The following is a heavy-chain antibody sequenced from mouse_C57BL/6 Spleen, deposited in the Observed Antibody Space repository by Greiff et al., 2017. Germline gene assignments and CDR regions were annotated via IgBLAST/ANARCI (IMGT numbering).Heavy chain of an antibody. CDR2: ISDGGSYT. V-gene: IGHV5-4*01. J-gene: IGHJ2*01. CDR1: GFTFSSYA. Sequence: EVNVVESGGGLVKPGGSLKLSCAASGFTFSSYAMSWVRQTPEKRLEWVATISDGGSYTYYPDNVKGRFTISRDNAKNNLYLQMSHLKSEDTAMYYCARDSDYYGTFDYWGQGTTLTVSS. CDR3: ARDSDYYGTFDY. D-gene: IGHD1-1*01.